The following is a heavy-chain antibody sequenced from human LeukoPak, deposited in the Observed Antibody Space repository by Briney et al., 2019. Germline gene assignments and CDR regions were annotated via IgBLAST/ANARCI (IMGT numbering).Heavy chain of an antibody. Sequence: GGSLRLSCAASGFTFDDYAMHWVRQAPGKGLVWVSGISWNRGSIGYADSVKGRFTISRDNSKNTLYLQMNSLRAEDTAVYYCARDPGEYDRRGFDYWGQGTLVTVSS. CDR3: ARDPGEYDRRGFDY. J-gene: IGHJ4*02. CDR1: GFTFDDYA. D-gene: IGHD3-22*01. V-gene: IGHV3-9*01. CDR2: ISWNRGSI.